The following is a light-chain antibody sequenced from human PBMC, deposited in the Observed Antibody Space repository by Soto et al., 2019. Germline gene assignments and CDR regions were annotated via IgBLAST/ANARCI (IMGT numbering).Light chain of an antibody. CDR1: QNIYSN. J-gene: IGKJ1*01. V-gene: IGKV3-15*01. CDR3: LQYHNLWA. CDR2: RAS. Sequence: MLMTQSPATLSVSPGERATFSCRASQNIYSNIAWYQQRPGQAPRLLIYRASTRATGVPARFSGSGSGTEFTLTISSLQSEDFAVYSCLQYHNLWAFGQGTKVDIK.